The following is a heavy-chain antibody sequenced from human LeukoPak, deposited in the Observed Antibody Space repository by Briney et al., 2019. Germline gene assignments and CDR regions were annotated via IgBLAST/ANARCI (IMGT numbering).Heavy chain of an antibody. Sequence: PGGSLRLSCAASGFTFSSYAMSWVRQAPGKGLEWVGRIKSKTDGGTTDYAAPVKGRFSISRDDSTNTLYLQMNSLKAEDTAVYYCTSFTISSGFPWGQGTLVTVSS. D-gene: IGHD6-6*01. J-gene: IGHJ5*02. CDR1: GFTFSSYA. CDR3: TSFTISSGFP. V-gene: IGHV3-15*01. CDR2: IKSKTDGGTT.